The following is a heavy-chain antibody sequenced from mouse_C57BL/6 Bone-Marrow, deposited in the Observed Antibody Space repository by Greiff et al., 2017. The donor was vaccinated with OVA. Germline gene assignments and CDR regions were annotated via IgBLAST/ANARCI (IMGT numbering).Heavy chain of an antibody. V-gene: IGHV3-6*01. J-gene: IGHJ3*01. D-gene: IGHD2-1*01. Sequence: VQLKESGPGLVKPSQSLSLTCSVTGYSITSGYYWNWIRQFPGNKLEWMGYISYDGSNNYNPSLKNRISITRDTSKNQFFLKLNSVTTEDTATYYCAHLLWYALAYGGQGTLVTVSA. CDR1: GYSITSGYY. CDR3: AHLLWYALAY. CDR2: ISYDGSN.